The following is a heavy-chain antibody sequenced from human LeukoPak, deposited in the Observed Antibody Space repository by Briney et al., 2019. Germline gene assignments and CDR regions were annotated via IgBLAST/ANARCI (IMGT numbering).Heavy chain of an antibody. J-gene: IGHJ4*02. Sequence: GGSLRLSCAASGFTFDDYAMHWVRQAPGKGLEWVSGISWNSGSIGYADSVKGRFTISRDNAKNSLYLQMNSLRAEDTALYYCAKDKTTVVTSDYFDYWGQGTLVTVSS. CDR2: ISWNSGSI. V-gene: IGHV3-9*01. D-gene: IGHD4-23*01. CDR1: GFTFDDYA. CDR3: AKDKTTVVTSDYFDY.